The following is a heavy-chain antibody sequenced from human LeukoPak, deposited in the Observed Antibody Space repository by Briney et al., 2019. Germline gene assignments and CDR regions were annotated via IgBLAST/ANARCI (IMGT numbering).Heavy chain of an antibody. J-gene: IGHJ4*02. CDR1: GFIFSTYA. D-gene: IGHD2-2*01. CDR3: ARETAAAAIDY. Sequence: GGSLRLSCAASGFIFSTYALSWVRQAPGKGLHWVSKISDSGGSTYYADSVKGRFTISRDNSRNTLYLQMNSLSVEDTAIYYCARETAAAAIDYWGQGNLVTVSS. CDR2: ISDSGGST. V-gene: IGHV3-23*01.